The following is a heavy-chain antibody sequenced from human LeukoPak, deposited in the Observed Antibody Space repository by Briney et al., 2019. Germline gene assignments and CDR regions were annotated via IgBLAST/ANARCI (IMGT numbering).Heavy chain of an antibody. D-gene: IGHD1-14*01. CDR1: GGTFSSYA. CDR2: IIPIFGTA. CDR3: ARTNPRGGGLYYFDY. J-gene: IGHJ4*02. V-gene: IGHV1-69*06. Sequence: ASVKVSCKASGGTFSSYAISWVRQAPGQGLEWMGGIIPIFGTANYAQKFQGRVTITADKSTSTAYMELSSLRSEDTAVYYCARTNPRGGGLYYFDYWGQGTLVTVSS.